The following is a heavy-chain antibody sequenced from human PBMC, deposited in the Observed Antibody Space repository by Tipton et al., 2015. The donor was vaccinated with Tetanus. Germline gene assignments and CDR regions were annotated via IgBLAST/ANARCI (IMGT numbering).Heavy chain of an antibody. V-gene: IGHV3-30-3*01. CDR3: ARDPQTYFDY. CDR2: ISFDGNNK. Sequence: SLRLSCVASGFTFNKYEMDWVRLAPGKGLEWVALISFDGNNKHYADSVKGRFTISRDDSKSTLYLEMNSLRVEDSAFYYCARDPQTYFDYWGQGTLVTVSS. CDR1: GFTFNKYE. J-gene: IGHJ4*02.